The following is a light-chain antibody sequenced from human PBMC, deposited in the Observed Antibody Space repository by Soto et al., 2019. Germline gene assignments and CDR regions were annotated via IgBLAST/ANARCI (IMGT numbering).Light chain of an antibody. CDR1: QSVGDKY. CDR3: QQYGGSPRT. CDR2: DAS. Sequence: IALTQSPGTLSECPGERATLSWRASQSVGDKYLAWYQQKRGQAPRLLIHDASSRATGIPDRFSVSGSGTDFTLTISRLETEDFAVYYCQQYGGSPRTFGQGTKVDIK. V-gene: IGKV3-20*01. J-gene: IGKJ1*01.